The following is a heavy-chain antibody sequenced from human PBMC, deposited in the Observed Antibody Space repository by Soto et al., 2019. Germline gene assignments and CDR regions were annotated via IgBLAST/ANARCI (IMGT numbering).Heavy chain of an antibody. D-gene: IGHD3-16*02. Sequence: QVQLVESGGGVVQPGRSLRLSCAASGFTFSSYGMHWVRQAPGKGLEWVAVIWYDGSNKYYADSVKGRFTISRDNSKNTLYLQMNCLRAEDTAVYYCAREGDYDYVWGSYRYTGQKGYYFDYWGQGTLVTVSS. CDR3: AREGDYDYVWGSYRYTGQKGYYFDY. V-gene: IGHV3-33*01. CDR2: IWYDGSNK. J-gene: IGHJ4*02. CDR1: GFTFSSYG.